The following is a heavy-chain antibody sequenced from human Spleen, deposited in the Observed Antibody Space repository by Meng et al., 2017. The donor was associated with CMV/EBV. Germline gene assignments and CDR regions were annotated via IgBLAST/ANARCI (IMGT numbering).Heavy chain of an antibody. CDR1: GFPFSTYS. D-gene: IGHD6-13*01. CDR3: ARDSSSIAFDY. Sequence: GESLKISCAGSGFPFSTYSMNWVRQAPGKGLEWVSSISSSGSYIFHADSVKGRFTISRDNAENSLYLQMNSLRAEDTAVYYCARDSSSIAFDYWGQGTLVTVSS. J-gene: IGHJ4*02. CDR2: ISSSGSYI. V-gene: IGHV3-21*01.